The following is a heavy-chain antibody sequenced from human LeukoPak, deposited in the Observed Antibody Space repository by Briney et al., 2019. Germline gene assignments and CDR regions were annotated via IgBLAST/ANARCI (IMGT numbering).Heavy chain of an antibody. V-gene: IGHV3-30*02. CDR2: IRYDGSNK. Sequence: PGGSLRLSCAASGFTFSSYGMHWVRQAPGKGLEWVAFIRYDGSNKYYADSVKGRFTISRDNSKNTLYLQMNSLRAEDTAVYYCARGGWFGEFPYYMDVWGKGTTVTVSS. CDR3: ARGGWFGEFPYYMDV. D-gene: IGHD3-10*01. CDR1: GFTFSSYG. J-gene: IGHJ6*03.